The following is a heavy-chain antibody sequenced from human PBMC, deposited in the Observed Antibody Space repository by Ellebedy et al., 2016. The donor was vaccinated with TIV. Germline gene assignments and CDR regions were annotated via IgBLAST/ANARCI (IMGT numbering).Heavy chain of an antibody. D-gene: IGHD3-10*01. CDR2: INSDGSST. Sequence: PGGSLRLSCAASGFTFNSYWMHWVRQVPGQGLVWVSRINSDGSSTIYADFVKGRFTISRDNSKKTLYLQMNSLRAEDTAVYFCAKDSPYDPTGILDYWGQGTLVTVSS. CDR1: GFTFNSYW. J-gene: IGHJ4*02. CDR3: AKDSPYDPTGILDY. V-gene: IGHV3-74*01.